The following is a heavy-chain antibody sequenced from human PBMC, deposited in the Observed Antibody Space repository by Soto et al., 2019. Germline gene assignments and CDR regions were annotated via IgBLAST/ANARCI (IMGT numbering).Heavy chain of an antibody. CDR2: NNGGGSRT. Sequence: GGSLRLSCAASGFTFSRYWMHWVRQTPGKGLVWVSHNNGGGSRTTYADPVKGRFTISRDNSKNTLYLQMNSLRAEDTALYYCAKRSMVEIGTPWFDPWGQGTLVTVSS. D-gene: IGHD1-7*01. CDR3: AKRSMVEIGTPWFDP. J-gene: IGHJ5*02. CDR1: GFTFSRYW. V-gene: IGHV3-74*01.